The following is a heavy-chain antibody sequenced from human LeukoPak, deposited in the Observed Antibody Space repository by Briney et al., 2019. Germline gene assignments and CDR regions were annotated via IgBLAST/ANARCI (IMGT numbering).Heavy chain of an antibody. D-gene: IGHD2-8*01. Sequence: TSETLSLTCTVSGGSISNYYRSWIRQPAGKGLEWIGRIHSSGSTNYNPSLKSRVTISVDKSKNQFSLRLSSVIAADTAVYFCARDRCEGYCTSFDSWGQGTLVTVSS. J-gene: IGHJ5*01. CDR1: GGSISNYY. CDR2: IHSSGST. V-gene: IGHV4-4*07. CDR3: ARDRCEGYCTSFDS.